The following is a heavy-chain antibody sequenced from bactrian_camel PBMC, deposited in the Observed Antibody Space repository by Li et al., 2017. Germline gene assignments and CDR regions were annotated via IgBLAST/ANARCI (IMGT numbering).Heavy chain of an antibody. Sequence: DVQLVESGGGSALAGGSVRLSCAASGYTFNTYSWFRQAPGQEREGVAAIDTGDGGTNYADSVKGRFTVSRDSARNILYLQMNSLKPEDTAMYYCAAQPWCLNLATMCKPAQGCSWGQGTQVTVS. CDR1: GYTFNTY. CDR3: AAQPWCLNLATMCKPAQGCS. CDR2: IDTGDGGT. J-gene: IGHJ6*01. D-gene: IGHD4*01. V-gene: IGHV3S31*01.